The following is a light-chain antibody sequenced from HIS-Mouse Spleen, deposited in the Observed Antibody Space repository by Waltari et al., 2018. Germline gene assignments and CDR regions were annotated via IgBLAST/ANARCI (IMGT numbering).Light chain of an antibody. V-gene: IGLV2-11*01. CDR1: SRDVGGYHY. CDR3: CSYAGSYTWV. Sequence: QSALTQPRSVSGSPGQSVTIPCTGTSRDVGGYHYVPWYQQHPGKAPKLMIYDVSKRPSGVPDRFSGSKSGNTASLTISGLQAEDEADYYCCSYAGSYTWVFGGGTKLTVL. J-gene: IGLJ3*02. CDR2: DVS.